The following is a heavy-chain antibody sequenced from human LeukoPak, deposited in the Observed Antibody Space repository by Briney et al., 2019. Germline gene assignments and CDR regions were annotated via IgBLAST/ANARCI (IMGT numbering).Heavy chain of an antibody. J-gene: IGHJ6*03. CDR1: GFTFGDYA. CDR3: AKERRGYYMDV. V-gene: IGHV3-43D*04. Sequence: GGSLRLSCAASGFTFGDYAMQWVRQAPGKGLEWVSLINWDATRTYYADSVKGRFTISRDNSKNFLSLQMNSPRPEDTALYYCAKERRGYYMDVWGKGTTVTVSS. D-gene: IGHD3-10*01. CDR2: INWDATRT.